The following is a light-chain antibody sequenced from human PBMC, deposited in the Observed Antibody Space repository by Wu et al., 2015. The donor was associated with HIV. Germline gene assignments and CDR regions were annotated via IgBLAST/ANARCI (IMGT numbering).Light chain of an antibody. CDR2: GVS. J-gene: IGKJ2*01. CDR3: QHYSSSPTMYT. V-gene: IGKV3-20*01. CDR1: QSVYSTY. Sequence: IVLTQSPGTLSLSPGERATLSCRASQSVYSTYFAWYQQKPGQAPRLLIYGVSSRAAGIPDRFSGSESGTDFTLTISRLEPEDFAVYYCQHYSSSPTMYTFGQGTKLEIK.